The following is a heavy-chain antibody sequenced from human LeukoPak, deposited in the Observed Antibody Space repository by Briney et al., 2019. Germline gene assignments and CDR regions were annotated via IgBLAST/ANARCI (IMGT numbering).Heavy chain of an antibody. V-gene: IGHV3-23*01. D-gene: IGHD1-14*01. J-gene: IGHJ4*02. CDR3: ARASWVSTTDAVR. CDR1: GLSFSSFA. Sequence: GGSLRLSCAASGLSFSSFAMSWVRQGPARGLEWVSSIRGNGDTFYADSVKGRFTLSSDISRNTVYLQLNNLRVEDTAIYYCARASWVSTTDAVRWGQGTLVTVSS. CDR2: IRGNGDT.